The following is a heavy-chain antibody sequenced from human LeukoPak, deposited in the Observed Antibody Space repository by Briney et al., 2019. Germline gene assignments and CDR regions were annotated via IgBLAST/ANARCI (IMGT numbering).Heavy chain of an antibody. CDR3: ARGGIAEIKGDY. Sequence: GGSLRLSCAVSGFTFSSYSMNWVRQAPGKGLEWISYSSGSRNTIYYADSVKGRFTISRDNAKNSLYLQMNSLRAEDTAVYYCARGGIAEIKGDYWGQGTLVTVSS. V-gene: IGHV3-48*04. D-gene: IGHD6-13*01. J-gene: IGHJ4*02. CDR1: GFTFSSYS. CDR2: SSGSRNTI.